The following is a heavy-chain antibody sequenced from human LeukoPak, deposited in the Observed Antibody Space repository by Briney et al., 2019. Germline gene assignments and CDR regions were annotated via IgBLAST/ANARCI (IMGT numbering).Heavy chain of an antibody. CDR1: GGSISSYY. D-gene: IGHD3-3*01. CDR2: ICYSGST. J-gene: IGHJ3*02. Sequence: SETLSLTCTVSGGSISSYYWSWIRQPPGKGLEWIGYICYSGSTNYNPSLKSRVTISVDTSKNQFSLKLSSVTAADTAVYYCARYVYYDFWSGYSNDAFDIWGQGTMVTVSS. CDR3: ARYVYYDFWSGYSNDAFDI. V-gene: IGHV4-59*08.